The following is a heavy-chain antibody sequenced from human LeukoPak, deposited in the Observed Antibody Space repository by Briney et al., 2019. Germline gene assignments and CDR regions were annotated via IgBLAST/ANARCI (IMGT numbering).Heavy chain of an antibody. CDR1: EFTINSNY. J-gene: IGHJ4*02. CDR2: ISGSGGST. Sequence: GGSLRLSCTASEFTINSNYMNWVRQAPGKGLEWVSAISGSGGSTYYADSVKGRFTISRDNSKNTLYLQMNSLRAEDTAVYYCAKDEDWYYYDSSGPDYWGQGTLVTVSS. D-gene: IGHD3-22*01. CDR3: AKDEDWYYYDSSGPDY. V-gene: IGHV3-23*01.